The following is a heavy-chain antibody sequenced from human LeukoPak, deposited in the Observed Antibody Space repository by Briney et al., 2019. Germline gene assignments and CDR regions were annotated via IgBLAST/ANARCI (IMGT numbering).Heavy chain of an antibody. J-gene: IGHJ4*02. Sequence: GGSLRLSCADSGFTFSTYDMTWVRQAPGKGLEWVSGISGSGDSTYYADSVKGRFTISRDNSKNPLYLQMNSLRAEDTALYYCAKGFDCGGDWGQGTLVTVSS. V-gene: IGHV3-23*01. CDR3: AKGFDCGGD. CDR1: GFTFSTYD. D-gene: IGHD3-9*01. CDR2: ISGSGDST.